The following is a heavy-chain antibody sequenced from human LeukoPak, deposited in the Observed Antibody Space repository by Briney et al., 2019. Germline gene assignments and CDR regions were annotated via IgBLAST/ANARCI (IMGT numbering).Heavy chain of an antibody. CDR1: GFTFDDYA. V-gene: IGHV3-9*03. D-gene: IGHD2-2*01. J-gene: IGHJ6*03. Sequence: GGSLRLSCAASGFTFDDYAMHWVRQAPGKGLEWVSGISWNSGSIGYADSVKGRFTISRDNAKKSLYLQMNSLRAEDMALYYCAKEGIVVVPAAIPEEYYYYYYMDVWGKGTTVTVSS. CDR2: ISWNSGSI. CDR3: AKEGIVVVPAAIPEEYYYYYYMDV.